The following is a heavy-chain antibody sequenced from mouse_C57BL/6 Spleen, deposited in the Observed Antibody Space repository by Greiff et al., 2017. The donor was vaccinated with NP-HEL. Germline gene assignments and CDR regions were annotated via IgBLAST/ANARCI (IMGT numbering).Heavy chain of an antibody. CDR1: GFTFSSYG. CDR2: ISSGGSYT. CDR3: ARDYGSSYYFDY. J-gene: IGHJ2*01. Sequence: EVQGVESGGDLVKPGGSLKLSCAASGFTFSSYGMSWVRQTPDKRLEWVATISSGGSYTYYLDSVKGRFTISRDNAKNTLYLQMSSLKSEDTAMYYCARDYGSSYYFDYWGQGTTLTVSS. V-gene: IGHV5-6*01. D-gene: IGHD1-1*01.